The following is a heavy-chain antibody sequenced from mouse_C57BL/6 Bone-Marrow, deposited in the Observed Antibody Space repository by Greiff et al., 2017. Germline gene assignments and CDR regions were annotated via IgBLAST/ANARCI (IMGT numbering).Heavy chain of an antibody. J-gene: IGHJ2*01. CDR3: ARDTTVVAHYFDY. CDR1: GYAFSSSW. D-gene: IGHD1-1*01. V-gene: IGHV1-82*01. CDR2: IYPGDGDT. Sequence: VQLQESGPELVKPGASVKISCKASGYAFSSSWMNWVKQRPGKGLEWIGRIYPGDGDTNYNGKFKGKATLTADKSSSTAYMPLSSLTSEDSAVYSCARDTTVVAHYFDYWGQGTTLTVSS.